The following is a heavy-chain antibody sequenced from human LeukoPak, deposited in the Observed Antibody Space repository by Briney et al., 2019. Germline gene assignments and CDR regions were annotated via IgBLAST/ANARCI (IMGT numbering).Heavy chain of an antibody. Sequence: GGSLRLSCAASGFTFSSYAMSWVRQAPGKGPEWVSAISGSGGSTYYADSVKGRFTISRDNSKNTLYLQMNSLRAEDTAVYYCAKVVVAAKRGNYFDYWGQGTLVTVSS. V-gene: IGHV3-23*01. CDR2: ISGSGGST. D-gene: IGHD5-12*01. CDR1: GFTFSSYA. J-gene: IGHJ4*02. CDR3: AKVVVAAKRGNYFDY.